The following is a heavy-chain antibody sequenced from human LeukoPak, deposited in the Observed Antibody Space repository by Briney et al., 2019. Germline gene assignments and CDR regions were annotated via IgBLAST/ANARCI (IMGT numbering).Heavy chain of an antibody. V-gene: IGHV3-23*01. J-gene: IGHJ4*02. CDR1: GFTFSSYA. D-gene: IGHD1-26*01. CDR2: ISGSGGSA. CDR3: AKIQVGATTGYFDY. Sequence: GGSLRLSCAASGFTFSSYAMSWVRQAPGKRLEWVSAISGSGGSAYYADSVKGRFTISRDNSKNTLYLQMNSLRAEDTAVYYCAKIQVGATTGYFDYWGQGTLVTVSS.